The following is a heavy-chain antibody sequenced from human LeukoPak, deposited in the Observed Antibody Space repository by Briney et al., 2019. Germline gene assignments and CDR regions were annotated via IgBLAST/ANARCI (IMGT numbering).Heavy chain of an antibody. CDR3: ARGKPTEYSSSSGTYYFDY. D-gene: IGHD6-6*01. V-gene: IGHV4-34*01. CDR2: INHSGST. CDR1: GGSFSGYY. Sequence: SETPSLTCAVYGGSFSGYYWSWIRQPPGRGLEWIGEINHSGSTNYNPSLKSRVTISVDTSKNQFSLKLSSVTAADTAVYYCARGKPTEYSSSSGTYYFDYWGQGTLVTVSS. J-gene: IGHJ4*02.